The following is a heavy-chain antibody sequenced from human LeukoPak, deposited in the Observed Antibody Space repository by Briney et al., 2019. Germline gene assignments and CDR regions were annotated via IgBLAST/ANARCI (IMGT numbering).Heavy chain of an antibody. CDR3: ARYGSGSYSFGMDV. CDR2: IYYSGST. D-gene: IGHD3-10*01. J-gene: IGHJ6*02. Sequence: SETLPLTCTVSGGPINSYYWIWIRQPPGKGLEWIAYIYYSGSTNYTPSLKSRVTISVETSKNQFSLKLSSVTAADTAVCYCARYGSGSYSFGMDVWGQGTTVTVSS. CDR1: GGPINSYY. V-gene: IGHV4-59*08.